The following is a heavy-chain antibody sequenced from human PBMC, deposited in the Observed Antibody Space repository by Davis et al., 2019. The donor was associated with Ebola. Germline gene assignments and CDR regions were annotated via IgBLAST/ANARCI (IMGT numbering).Heavy chain of an antibody. D-gene: IGHD2-2*02. J-gene: IGHJ4*02. CDR3: AKASWGPAARPLLDS. V-gene: IGHV3-23*01. Sequence: GESLKIPCAASGFTFRTYAMNWVRQAPGKGLEWVSAVSGSGTTPNYADSVKGRFTISRDNSNNTLYLQMHSLRFEYTARYSCAKASWGPAARPLLDSWGQGIMVTVSS. CDR2: VSGSGTTP. CDR1: GFTFRTYA.